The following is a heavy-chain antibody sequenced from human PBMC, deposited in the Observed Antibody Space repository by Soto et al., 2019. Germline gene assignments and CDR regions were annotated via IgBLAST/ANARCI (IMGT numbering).Heavy chain of an antibody. D-gene: IGHD2-21*02. CDR2: IYYSGST. CDR1: GGSISSYY. J-gene: IGHJ5*02. Sequence: PSETLSLTCTVSGGSISSYYWSWIRQPPGKGLEWIGYIYYSGSTNYNPSLKSRVTISVDTSKNQFSLKLSSVTAADTAVYYCARLAYCGGDCSNWFDPWGQGTLVTVSS. CDR3: ARLAYCGGDCSNWFDP. V-gene: IGHV4-59*08.